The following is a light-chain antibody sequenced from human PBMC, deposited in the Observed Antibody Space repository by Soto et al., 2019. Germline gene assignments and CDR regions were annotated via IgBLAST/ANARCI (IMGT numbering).Light chain of an antibody. J-gene: IGLJ2*01. CDR3: SSYAGSNNFVV. V-gene: IGLV2-8*01. CDR1: NSDVGGYNY. CDR2: ELS. Sequence: QSVLTQPPSASGSPGQSVTISCTGTNSDVGGYNYVSWYQQHPGKAPKLMIYELSKRPSGVPDRFSGSKSGNTASLTVSGLQAEDEADYYCSSYAGSNNFVVFGGGTKVTVL.